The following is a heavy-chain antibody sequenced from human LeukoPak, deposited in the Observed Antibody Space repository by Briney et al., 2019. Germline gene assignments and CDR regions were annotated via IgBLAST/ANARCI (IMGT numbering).Heavy chain of an antibody. J-gene: IGHJ4*02. CDR2: IIPNLGTT. Sequence: SVTVSCKASGGTPNSHAISWVRPAPGKGLEWMGRIIPNLGTTNRAQNFQDRVTLTADKSTNTTYMELTSLTSDDTAVYYCATTNDGGGYQWGDFFDFWGQGTQVTVSS. CDR3: ATTNDGGGYQWGDFFDF. CDR1: GGTPNSHA. V-gene: IGHV1-69*04. D-gene: IGHD3-22*01.